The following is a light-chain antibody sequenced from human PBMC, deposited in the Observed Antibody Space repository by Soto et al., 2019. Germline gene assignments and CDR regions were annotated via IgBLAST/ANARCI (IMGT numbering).Light chain of an antibody. CDR1: QSVNNNY. V-gene: IGKV3-20*01. CDR2: GAS. CDR3: QQYGTSPFT. J-gene: IGKJ3*01. Sequence: EIVLTQSPGTLSLSPGEGATLSCRASQSVNNNYLAWYQQRPGQAPRLLIYGASSRPTGVPDRFFGSGSGTDFTLTISRLEPEDFAVFFCQQYGTSPFTFGPGTTVDI.